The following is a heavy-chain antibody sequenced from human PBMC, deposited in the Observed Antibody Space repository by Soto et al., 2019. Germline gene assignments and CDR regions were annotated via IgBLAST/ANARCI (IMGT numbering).Heavy chain of an antibody. Sequence: QVHLVESGGGVVQPGRSLRLSCAASGFTFSSYGMHWVRQAPGKGLEWVALISFDETKEYYVDSVKGRFTISRDNAKNTLYLQLNNLRAEDTAVYYCAKVTPYYYDNSGRQGYFDYWGQGSLVTVSS. V-gene: IGHV3-30*18. CDR1: GFTFSSYG. CDR3: AKVTPYYYDNSGRQGYFDY. D-gene: IGHD3-22*01. CDR2: ISFDETKE. J-gene: IGHJ4*02.